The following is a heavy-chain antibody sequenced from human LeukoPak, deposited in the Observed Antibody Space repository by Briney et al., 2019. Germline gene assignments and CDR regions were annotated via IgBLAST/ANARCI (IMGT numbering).Heavy chain of an antibody. D-gene: IGHD1-26*01. CDR3: ARALDGSYVDY. J-gene: IGHJ4*02. Sequence: GGSPRLSCAASGFTFSSYSMNWVRQAPGEGLEWVSSISSSSSYIYYADSVKGRFTISRDNAKNSLYLQMNSLRAEDTAVYYCARALDGSYVDYWGQGTLVTVSS. V-gene: IGHV3-21*01. CDR2: ISSSSSYI. CDR1: GFTFSSYS.